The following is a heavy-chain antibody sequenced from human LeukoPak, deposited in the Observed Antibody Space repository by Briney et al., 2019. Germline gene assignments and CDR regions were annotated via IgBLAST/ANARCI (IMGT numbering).Heavy chain of an antibody. J-gene: IGHJ4*02. CDR1: GYSISSGYY. V-gene: IGHV4-38-2*02. D-gene: IGHD2-15*01. CDR2: IYHSGST. CDR3: ARHIEADIVASHFDY. Sequence: SETLSLTCTVSGYSISSGYYWGWIRQPPGKGLEWIGSIYHSGSTYYNPSLKSRVTISVDTSKNQFSLKLSSVTAADTAVYYCARHIEADIVASHFDYWGQGTLVTVSS.